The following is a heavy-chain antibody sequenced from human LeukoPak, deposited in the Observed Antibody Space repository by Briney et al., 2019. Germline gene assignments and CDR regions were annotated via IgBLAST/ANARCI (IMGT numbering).Heavy chain of an antibody. J-gene: IGHJ5*02. D-gene: IGHD6-6*01. Sequence: SETLSLTCTVSGGSISSGSYYRSWIRQPPGKGLEWIGYIYYSGSANYNPSLKSRVTISVDTSKNQFSLKLSSVTAADTAVYYCARVEDTAAPPKFDPWGQGTLVTVSS. CDR2: IYYSGSA. CDR1: GGSISSGSYY. V-gene: IGHV4-61*01. CDR3: ARVEDTAAPPKFDP.